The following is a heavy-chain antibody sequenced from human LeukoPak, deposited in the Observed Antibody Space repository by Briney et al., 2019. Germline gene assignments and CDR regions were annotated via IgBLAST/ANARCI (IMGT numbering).Heavy chain of an antibody. J-gene: IGHJ5*02. CDR3: ARGSDSSGYTWFDP. D-gene: IGHD3-22*01. CDR2: ISYSGST. V-gene: IGHV4-59*01. CDR1: GGPIGTYY. Sequence: SETLSLTCTVSGGPIGTYYWSWIRQPPGKRLEWIGYISYSGSTNYNPSLKSRVTISVDTSKNQFSLRLSSVTAADTAVYYCARGSDSSGYTWFDPWGQGTLVTVSS.